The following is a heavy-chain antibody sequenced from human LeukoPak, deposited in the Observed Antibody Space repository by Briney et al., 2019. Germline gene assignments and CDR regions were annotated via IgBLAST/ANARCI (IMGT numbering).Heavy chain of an antibody. CDR3: ASSNDPSPVYYYYYMDV. V-gene: IGHV3-30*09. J-gene: IGHJ6*03. Sequence: GRSLRLSCAASGFTFSEYAMHWVRQAPGKGLEWVAVISFDGGDKFYADSVKGRVAISRDNSRNTVYLQMNSLRAEGTAVYYCASSNDPSPVYYYYYMDVWGKGTTVTVSS. CDR1: GFTFSEYA. CDR2: ISFDGGDK.